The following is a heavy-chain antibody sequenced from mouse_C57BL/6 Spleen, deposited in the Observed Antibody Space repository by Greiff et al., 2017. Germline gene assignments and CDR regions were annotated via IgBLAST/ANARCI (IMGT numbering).Heavy chain of an antibody. V-gene: IGHV1-61*01. D-gene: IGHD2-1*01. J-gene: IGHJ1*03. Sequence: VQLQQPGAELVRPGSSVNLSCKASGYTFTSYWMDWVKQRPGQGLEWIGNIYPSDSETHYNQKFKDKATLTVDKSSSTAYMQLSSLTSEDSAAYYCARRDYYGNGPWYFDVWGTGTTVTVSS. CDR2: IYPSDSET. CDR3: ARRDYYGNGPWYFDV. CDR1: GYTFTSYW.